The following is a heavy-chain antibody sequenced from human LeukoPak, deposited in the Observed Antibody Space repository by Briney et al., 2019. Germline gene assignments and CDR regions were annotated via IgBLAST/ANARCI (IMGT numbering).Heavy chain of an antibody. CDR2: INHSGST. Sequence: SETLSLTCAVYGGSFSGYYWSWIRQPPGKGLEWIGEINHSGSTNYNPSLKSRVTISVDTSKNQFSLKLSSVTAADTAVYYCAVWGNYDILTDDFDYWGQGTLVTVSS. J-gene: IGHJ4*02. V-gene: IGHV4-34*01. CDR3: AVWGNYDILTDDFDY. CDR1: GGSFSGYY. D-gene: IGHD3-9*01.